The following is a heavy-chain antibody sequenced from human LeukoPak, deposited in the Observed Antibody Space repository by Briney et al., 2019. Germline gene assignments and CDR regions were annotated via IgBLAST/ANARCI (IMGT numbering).Heavy chain of an antibody. CDR3: AQEIGYCSGGICYSLEYFLN. D-gene: IGHD2-15*01. CDR1: GFTFSTYA. J-gene: IGHJ1*01. CDR2: ISGSGGST. V-gene: IGHV3-23*01. Sequence: GGSLRLSCAASGFTFSTYAMTWVRQAPGKGLEWVSTISGSGGSTYFAASVRGRFTISRDNAKNTFYLEMNSLRVEDTAIYYCAQEIGYCSGGICYSLEYFLNWGQGTLVIVSS.